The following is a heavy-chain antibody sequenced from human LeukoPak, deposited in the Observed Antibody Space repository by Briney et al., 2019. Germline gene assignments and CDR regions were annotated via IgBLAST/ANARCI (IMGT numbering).Heavy chain of an antibody. J-gene: IGHJ4*02. Sequence: ASVKVSCKVSGYTFTSYGISWVRQAPGQGLEWMGWISAYNGNTNYAQKLQGRVTMTTDTSTSTAYMELRSLRSDDTAVYYCARDVGVVVPAASSLDYWGQGTLVTVSS. V-gene: IGHV1-18*01. CDR1: GYTFTSYG. D-gene: IGHD2-2*01. CDR2: ISAYNGNT. CDR3: ARDVGVVVPAASSLDY.